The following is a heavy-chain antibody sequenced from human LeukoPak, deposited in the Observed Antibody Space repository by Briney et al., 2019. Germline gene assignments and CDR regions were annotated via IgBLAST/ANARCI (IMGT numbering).Heavy chain of an antibody. CDR2: IIPIFGTA. CDR1: GCTFSSYA. CDR3: AREGLHNSSPFDY. Sequence: GASVKVSCKASGCTFSSYAISWVRQAPGQGLEWMGGIIPIFGTANYAQKFQGRVTITTDESTSTAYMELSSLRSEDTAVYYCAREGLHNSSPFDYWGQGTLVTVSS. V-gene: IGHV1-69*05. D-gene: IGHD6-13*01. J-gene: IGHJ4*02.